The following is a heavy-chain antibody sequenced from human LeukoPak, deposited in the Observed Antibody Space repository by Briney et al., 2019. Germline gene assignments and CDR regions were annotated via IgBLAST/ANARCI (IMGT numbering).Heavy chain of an antibody. Sequence: SETLSLTCTVSGGSISTSSYYWRWVRQPPGKGLEWIGNIFYSGSTYYSPSLKSRLTISVDTSKNQFSLKLSSVTAPDTAVYYCARQVEYYYDSSGYWVVHAFDIWGQGTMVTVSS. CDR1: GGSISTSSYY. CDR3: ARQVEYYYDSSGYWVVHAFDI. J-gene: IGHJ3*02. D-gene: IGHD3-22*01. V-gene: IGHV4-39*01. CDR2: IFYSGST.